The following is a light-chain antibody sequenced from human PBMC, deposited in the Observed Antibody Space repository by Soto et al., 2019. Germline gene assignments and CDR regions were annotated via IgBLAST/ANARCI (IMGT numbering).Light chain of an antibody. V-gene: IGKV1-5*03. J-gene: IGKJ4*01. CDR1: QSISPW. CDR3: EQYKSYFT. CDR2: KAS. Sequence: DIQMTQSPSTLSASVGDRVTITCRARQSISPWLAWYQQKPGKAPKLLIYKASSLESGVPSRFSGSASGTEFTLTISSLQPDDFATYYCEQYKSYFTFGGGTNVEIK.